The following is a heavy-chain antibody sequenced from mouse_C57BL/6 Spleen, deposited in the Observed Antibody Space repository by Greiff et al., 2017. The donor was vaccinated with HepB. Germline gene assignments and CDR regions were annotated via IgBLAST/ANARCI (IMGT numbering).Heavy chain of an antibody. CDR2: INPSSGYT. V-gene: IGHV1-4*01. D-gene: IGHD1-1*01. CDR3: ARDYGSLYYFDY. Sequence: QVQLQQSGAELARPGASEKMSCKASGYTFTSYTMHWVKQRPGQGLEWIGYINPSSGYTKYNQKFKDKATLTADKSSSTAYMQLSSLTSEDSAVYYCARDYGSLYYFDYWGQGTTLTVSS. CDR1: GYTFTSYT. J-gene: IGHJ2*01.